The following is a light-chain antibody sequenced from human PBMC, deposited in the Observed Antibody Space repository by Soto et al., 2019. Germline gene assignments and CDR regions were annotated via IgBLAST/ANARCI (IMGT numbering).Light chain of an antibody. Sequence: EIVLTQSPVSLSLSPGERVTLSCRASQSVYNFLAWYQQRPGQAPRLLIYGAFNRAAGIPARFSGSGSGTDFTLTISRLEPEDFAVYYCQQYGSSIQTFGQGTKVDIK. CDR3: QQYGSSIQT. V-gene: IGKV3-20*01. CDR1: QSVYNF. CDR2: GAF. J-gene: IGKJ1*01.